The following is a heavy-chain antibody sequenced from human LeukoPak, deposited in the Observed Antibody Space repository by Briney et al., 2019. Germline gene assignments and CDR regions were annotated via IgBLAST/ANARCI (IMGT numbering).Heavy chain of an antibody. CDR1: GGSISSSSYY. CDR3: ARVASLGRCMDV. J-gene: IGHJ6*02. D-gene: IGHD3-16*01. Sequence: SETLSLTCTVSGGSISSSSYYWGWIRQPPGKGLEWIGSIYYSGTTYYTPSLMSRVTISEDTAKNQFSLKLSSVTAADTAVYFCARVASLGRCMDVWGQGTTVTVSS. V-gene: IGHV4-39*07. CDR2: IYYSGTT.